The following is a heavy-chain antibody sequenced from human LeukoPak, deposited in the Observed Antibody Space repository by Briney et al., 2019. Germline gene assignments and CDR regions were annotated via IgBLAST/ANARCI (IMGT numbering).Heavy chain of an antibody. Sequence: GGSLRLSCAASEFAFSNYWMSWVRQAPGQGLEWVANIKEDGTEKTYVGSVKGRFTISRDNGTDSLDLQMNSLRAKDTAVYYCTDWGPWSHFDYWGQGTLVTVSS. CDR3: TDWGPWSHFDY. CDR1: EFAFSNYW. V-gene: IGHV3-7*01. D-gene: IGHD7-27*01. J-gene: IGHJ4*02. CDR2: IKEDGTEK.